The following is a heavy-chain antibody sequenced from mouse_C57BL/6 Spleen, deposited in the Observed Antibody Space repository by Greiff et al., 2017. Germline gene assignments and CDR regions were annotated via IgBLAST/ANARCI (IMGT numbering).Heavy chain of an antibody. J-gene: IGHJ2*01. D-gene: IGHD1-1*01. CDR2: IYPRSGNT. V-gene: IGHV1-81*01. CDR1: GYTFTSYG. CDR3: ARDYGSREYYFDY. Sequence: VQLQQSGAELARPGASVKLSCKASGYTFTSYGISWVKQRTGQGLEWIGEIYPRSGNTYSNEKFKGKATLTADKSSSTAYMELRSLTSEDSAVYFCARDYGSREYYFDYGGQGTTLTVSS.